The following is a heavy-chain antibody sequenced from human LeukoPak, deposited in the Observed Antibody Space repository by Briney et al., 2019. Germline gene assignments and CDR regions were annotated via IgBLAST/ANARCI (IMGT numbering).Heavy chain of an antibody. CDR3: AKDTLEYSSPEVFDY. J-gene: IGHJ4*02. Sequence: GGSLRLSCAASGFTFSSYAMSWVRQAPGKGLEWVSAISGSGGSTYYADSMKGRFTISRDNSKNSLFLQMNSPRADDTAVYYCAKDTLEYSSPEVFDYWGQGTLVTVSS. CDR1: GFTFSSYA. D-gene: IGHD6-6*01. CDR2: ISGSGGST. V-gene: IGHV3-23*01.